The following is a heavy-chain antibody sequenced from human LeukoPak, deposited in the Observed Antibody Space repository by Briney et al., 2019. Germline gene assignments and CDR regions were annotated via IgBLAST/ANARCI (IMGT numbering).Heavy chain of an antibody. CDR3: ARQTLRYFDWLARPTAEYFQH. CDR2: IYHSGST. J-gene: IGHJ1*01. CDR1: GYSISSGYY. Sequence: MSSETLSLTCTVSGYSISSGYYWGWIRQPPGKGLEWIGSIYHSGSTYYNPSLKSRVTISVDTSKNQFSLKLSSVTAADTAVYYCARQTLRYFDWLARPTAEYFQHWGQGTLVTVSS. V-gene: IGHV4-38-2*02. D-gene: IGHD3-9*01.